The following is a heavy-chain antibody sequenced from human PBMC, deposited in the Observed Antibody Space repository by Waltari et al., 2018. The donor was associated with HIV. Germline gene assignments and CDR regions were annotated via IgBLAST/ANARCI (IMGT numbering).Heavy chain of an antibody. D-gene: IGHD4-17*01. CDR2: IYPGDSDA. Sequence: EEKLVQSGAAVKEPGESLKIACKSLGNSFAGYWVGWVRQMPGKGLEWVGVIYPGDSDAVYSPSFQGRVIMSTDSSISTVYLQWSSLRASDTAMYYCARRKGDYRTAFDIWGQGTMVTASS. CDR3: ARRKGDYRTAFDI. J-gene: IGHJ3*02. V-gene: IGHV5-51*01. CDR1: GNSFAGYW.